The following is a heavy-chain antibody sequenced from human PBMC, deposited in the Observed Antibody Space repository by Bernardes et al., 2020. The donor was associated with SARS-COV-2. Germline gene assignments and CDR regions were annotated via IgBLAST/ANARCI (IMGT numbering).Heavy chain of an antibody. D-gene: IGHD4-17*01. Sequence: GGSLRLSCAASAFTFSSYAMSWVRQAPGKGLEWVAFISFDGSNKYYADSVKGRFTISRDNSRNTLYLLMNSLRPEDTAVYYCARDWDYGESGYYYGVDVWGQGTTVTVSS. V-gene: IGHV3-30-3*01. CDR2: ISFDGSNK. J-gene: IGHJ6*02. CDR1: AFTFSSYA. CDR3: ARDWDYGESGYYYGVDV.